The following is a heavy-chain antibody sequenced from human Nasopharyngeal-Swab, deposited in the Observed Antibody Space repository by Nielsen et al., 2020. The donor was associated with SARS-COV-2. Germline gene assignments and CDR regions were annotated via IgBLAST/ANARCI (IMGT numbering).Heavy chain of an antibody. CDR2: INSDGSRT. Sequence: GESLKISCAASGFTFSSYWVHWVRQAPGKGLVWVSRINSDGSRTSYADSVKGRFTTSRDNAKNTLYLQMNSLRAEDTAVYYCSRDPFGAMVDYFDYWGQGTLVTVSS. J-gene: IGHJ4*02. CDR1: GFTFSSYW. CDR3: SRDPFGAMVDYFDY. D-gene: IGHD5-18*01. V-gene: IGHV3-74*01.